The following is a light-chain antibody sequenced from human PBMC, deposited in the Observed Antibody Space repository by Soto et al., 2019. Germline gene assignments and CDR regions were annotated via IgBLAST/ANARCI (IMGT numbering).Light chain of an antibody. CDR3: MQALQTPLCT. Sequence: DIVMTQSPLSLPVTPGEPASISCRSSQSLLHSNGYNYLDWYLQKPGQSPQLLIYLGSNRASGVPERFSGSGSGTDFTLKIRRVEAKDIGVYYYMQALQTPLCTFGPGTKVDIK. CDR2: LGS. V-gene: IGKV2-28*01. CDR1: QSLLHSNGYNY. J-gene: IGKJ3*01.